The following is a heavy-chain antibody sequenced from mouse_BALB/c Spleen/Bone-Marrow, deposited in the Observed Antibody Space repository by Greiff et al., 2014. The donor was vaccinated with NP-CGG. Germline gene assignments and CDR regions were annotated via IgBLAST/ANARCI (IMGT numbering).Heavy chain of an antibody. J-gene: IGHJ4*01. CDR1: GYSFTGYT. CDR3: ARSGYGPQYAMGY. D-gene: IGHD2-10*02. CDR2: INPNNGGT. Sequence: VQLQQSGPEVVKPGASMKISCKASGYSFTGYTMNWVKQSHGKNLEWIGLINPNNGGTSYNQKFKGKATLTVAKSSSTAYMELLSLTSEDSAVYYCARSGYGPQYAMGYWGHGTSVTASS. V-gene: IGHV1-18*01.